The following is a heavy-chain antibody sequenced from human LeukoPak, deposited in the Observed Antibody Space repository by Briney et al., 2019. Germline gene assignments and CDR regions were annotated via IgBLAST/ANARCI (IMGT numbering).Heavy chain of an antibody. Sequence: PSETLSLTCAVYGGSFSGYYWSWIRQPPGKGLEWIGEINHSGSTNYNPSLKSRVTISVDTSKNQFSLKLSSVTAADTALYYCARGLRLGSSGYYKRYNWFDPWGQGTLVTVSS. D-gene: IGHD3-22*01. CDR2: INHSGST. J-gene: IGHJ5*02. CDR1: GGSFSGYY. V-gene: IGHV4-34*01. CDR3: ARGLRLGSSGYYKRYNWFDP.